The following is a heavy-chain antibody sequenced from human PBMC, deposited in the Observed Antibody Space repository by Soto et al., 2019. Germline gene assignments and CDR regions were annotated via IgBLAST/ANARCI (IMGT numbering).Heavy chain of an antibody. J-gene: IGHJ4*02. D-gene: IGHD3-10*01. CDR2: IWHDGMNK. CDR1: GFTFSSYG. V-gene: IGHV3-33*01. Sequence: QVQLVESGGGVVQPERSLTLSCAASGFTFSSYGMHWVRQAPGKGLEWVAVIWHDGMNKYYADSVRGRFTISRDNSKNTLYLQMNSLRAEDTAVYHCARDRGSDDPIDYWGQGTLVTVSS. CDR3: ARDRGSDDPIDY.